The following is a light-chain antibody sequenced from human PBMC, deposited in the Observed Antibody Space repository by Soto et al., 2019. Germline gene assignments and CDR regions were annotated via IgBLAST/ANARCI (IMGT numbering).Light chain of an antibody. J-gene: IGLJ2*01. CDR2: GNS. CDR3: QSYDSSLSGYVV. CDR1: SSNIGAGYD. V-gene: IGLV1-40*01. Sequence: QSVLTQPPSVSVAPGQRVTISCTGSSSNIGAGYDVHWYQQLPGTAPKLLIYGNSNRPSGVPDRFSGSKSGTSAALAITGLQAEDEADDYCQSYDSSLSGYVVFGGGTKLTVL.